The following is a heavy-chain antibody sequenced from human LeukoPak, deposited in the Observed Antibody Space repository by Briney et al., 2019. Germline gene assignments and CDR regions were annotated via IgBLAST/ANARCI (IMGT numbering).Heavy chain of an antibody. Sequence: SETLSLTCAVYGGSFSGYYWSWIRQPPGKGLEWIGYIHYSGSTYYNPSLKSRVTISVDTSKNQFSLKLSSVTAADTAVYYCASSWVSGYGYGSFDYWGQGTLVTVSS. J-gene: IGHJ4*02. CDR1: GGSFSGYY. D-gene: IGHD5-18*01. CDR3: ASSWVSGYGYGSFDY. V-gene: IGHV4-30-4*08. CDR2: IHYSGST.